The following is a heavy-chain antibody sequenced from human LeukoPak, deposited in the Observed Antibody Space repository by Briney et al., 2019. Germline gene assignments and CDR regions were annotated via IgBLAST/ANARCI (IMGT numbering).Heavy chain of an antibody. CDR2: INHSGST. CDR3: AGERPPPLGYCSSTSCSGGY. CDR1: GGSFSGYY. D-gene: IGHD2-2*01. Sequence: SETLSLTCAVYGGSFSGYYWSWIRQPPGKGLEWIGEINHSGSTNYNPSLKSRVTISVDTSKNQFSLKLSSVTAAHTAVYYCAGERPPPLGYCSSTSCSGGYWGQGTLVTVSS. V-gene: IGHV4-34*01. J-gene: IGHJ4*02.